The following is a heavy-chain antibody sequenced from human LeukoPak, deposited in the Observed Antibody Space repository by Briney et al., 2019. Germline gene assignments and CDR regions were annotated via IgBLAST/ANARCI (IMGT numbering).Heavy chain of an antibody. CDR1: GFTFSSYA. CDR3: ARRSAAYSNYYYYYMDV. V-gene: IGHV3-64*01. J-gene: IGHJ6*03. Sequence: GGSLRLSCAASGFTFSSYAMHWVRQAPGKGLEYVSAISSNGGSTYYANSVKGRFTISRDNSKNTLYLQMGSLRAEDMAVYYCARRSAAYSNYYYYYMDVWGKGTTVTVSS. CDR2: ISSNGGST. D-gene: IGHD4-11*01.